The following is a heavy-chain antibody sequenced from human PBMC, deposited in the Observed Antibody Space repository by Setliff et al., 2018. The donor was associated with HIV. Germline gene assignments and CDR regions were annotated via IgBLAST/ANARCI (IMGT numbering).Heavy chain of an antibody. Sequence: GESLKISCKGSGYSFTTYWIGWVRQMPGKGLEWMGIIYPYDSDTRYNPSFQGHVTISADKSISTAYLQWSSLKASDTAMYYCARLPYYDILTGRGSYYYMDVWGKGTTVTVS. CDR3: ARLPYYDILTGRGSYYYMDV. J-gene: IGHJ6*03. D-gene: IGHD3-9*01. CDR1: GYSFTTYW. CDR2: IYPYDSDT. V-gene: IGHV5-51*01.